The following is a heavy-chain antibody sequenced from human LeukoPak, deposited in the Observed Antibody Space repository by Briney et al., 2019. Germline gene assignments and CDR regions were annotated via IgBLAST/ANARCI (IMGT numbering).Heavy chain of an antibody. CDR2: IYHSGST. V-gene: IGHV4-4*02. CDR1: GGSISSSNW. J-gene: IGHJ4*02. D-gene: IGHD3-9*01. Sequence: NPSETLSLTCAVSGGSISSSNWWSWVRQPPGKGLEWIGEIYHSGSTNYNPSLKSRVTISVDKSKNQFSLKLSSVTAADTAVYYCARIRDFDTYEGEDCWGQGTLVTVSS. CDR3: ARIRDFDTYEGEDC.